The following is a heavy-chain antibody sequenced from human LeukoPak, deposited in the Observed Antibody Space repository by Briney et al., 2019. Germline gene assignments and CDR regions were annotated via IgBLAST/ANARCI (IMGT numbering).Heavy chain of an antibody. J-gene: IGHJ4*02. V-gene: IGHV3-21*01. D-gene: IGHD3-22*01. CDR2: ITRSSNYL. Sequence: KAGGSLRLSCAASGFTFSSYSMIWVRRAPGKGLEWVASITRSSNYLYCADSLKGRFTISRDNAKNSLYLQMNSLRAEDTAVYYCARARYDSSGYYPLGDYWGQGTLVTVSS. CDR1: GFTFSSYS. CDR3: ARARYDSSGYYPLGDY.